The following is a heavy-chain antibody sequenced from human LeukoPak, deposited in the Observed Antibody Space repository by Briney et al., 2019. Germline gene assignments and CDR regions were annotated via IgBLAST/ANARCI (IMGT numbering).Heavy chain of an antibody. J-gene: IGHJ4*02. CDR3: GRGGSYGDY. CDR2: VNPDGSST. V-gene: IGHV3-74*03. Sequence: GGSLRLSCAASGFTFSRYWMHWVRQVPGKGLVWVSRVNPDGSSTTYADSVKGRFTSSRDNAKNTLYLQMNRLRVEDTAVYYCGRGGSYGDYCGQGILVTVSS. D-gene: IGHD3-16*01. CDR1: GFTFSRYW.